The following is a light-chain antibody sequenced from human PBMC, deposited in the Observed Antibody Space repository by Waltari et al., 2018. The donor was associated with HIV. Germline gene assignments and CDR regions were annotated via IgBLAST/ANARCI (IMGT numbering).Light chain of an antibody. V-gene: IGKV2D-29*01. J-gene: IGKJ4*01. CDR3: MQSIDLPPT. CDR2: EVS. CDR1: RSLLKSDGKTY. Sequence: DIVMTQTPLSLSVTPGQSATISCNASRSLLKSDGKTYLFWYLQRSGQAPHLLIYEVSNRFYGVSDRFTGSGSGTDFTLEIRRVEAGDVGVYYCMQSIDLPPTFGGGTKVEI.